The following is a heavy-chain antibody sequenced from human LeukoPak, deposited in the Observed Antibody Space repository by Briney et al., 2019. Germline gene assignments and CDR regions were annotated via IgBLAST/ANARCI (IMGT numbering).Heavy chain of an antibody. Sequence: ASVMVSCKASGYTFTNYGISWVRQAPGQGLEWMSWISANNGEIRYAQNFQGRVTMTTDTSTTTAYMELRSLRSDDTAVYYCARDLVVVTGLRTRGSFDIWGQGTMVTVSS. D-gene: IGHD2-21*02. CDR2: ISANNGEI. CDR1: GYTFTNYG. J-gene: IGHJ3*02. V-gene: IGHV1-18*04. CDR3: ARDLVVVTGLRTRGSFDI.